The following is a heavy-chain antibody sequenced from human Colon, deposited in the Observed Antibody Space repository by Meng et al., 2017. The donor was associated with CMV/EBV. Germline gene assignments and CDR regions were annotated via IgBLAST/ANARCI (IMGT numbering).Heavy chain of an antibody. Sequence: GESLKISCAASGFTFNNYWMHWVRLAPGKGLVWVSGISGSGDRTYYVESVKGRFNISRDNSKNTLYMHLNSLRVEDTAVYYCARGGVAAANWFDPWGQGTLVTVSS. V-gene: IGHV3-23*01. CDR2: ISGSGDRT. D-gene: IGHD6-13*01. J-gene: IGHJ5*02. CDR1: GFTFNNYW. CDR3: ARGGVAAANWFDP.